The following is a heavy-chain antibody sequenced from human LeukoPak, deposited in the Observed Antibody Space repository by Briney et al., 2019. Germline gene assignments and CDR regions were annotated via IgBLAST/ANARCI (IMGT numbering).Heavy chain of an antibody. D-gene: IGHD3-10*01. CDR1: GGSFSGYY. V-gene: IGHV4-34*01. Sequence: SETLSLTCAVYGGSFSGYYWSWIRQPPGKGLEWIGEINHSGSTNYNPSLKSRVTISVDTSKNQFSLKLSPVTAADTAVYYCARGARWFGELQAPYNWFDPWGQGTLVTVSS. J-gene: IGHJ5*02. CDR3: ARGARWFGELQAPYNWFDP. CDR2: INHSGST.